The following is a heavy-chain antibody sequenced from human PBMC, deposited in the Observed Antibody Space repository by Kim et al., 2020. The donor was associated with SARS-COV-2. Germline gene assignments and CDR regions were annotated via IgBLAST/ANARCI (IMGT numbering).Heavy chain of an antibody. V-gene: IGHV4-34*01. J-gene: IGHJ6*02. CDR2: INHSGST. CDR3: ASGRYYYGSGSYRGYYYYGMDV. D-gene: IGHD3-10*01. CDR1: GGSFSGYY. Sequence: SETLSLTCAVYGGSFSGYYWSWIRQPPGKGLEWIGEINHSGSTNYNPSLKSRVTISVDTSKNQFSLKLSSVTAADTAVYYCASGRYYYGSGSYRGYYYYGMDVWGQGTTVTVSS.